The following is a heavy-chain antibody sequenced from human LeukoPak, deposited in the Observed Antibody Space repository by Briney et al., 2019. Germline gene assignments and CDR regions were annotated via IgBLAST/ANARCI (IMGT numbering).Heavy chain of an antibody. CDR2: ISSSSSYI. D-gene: IGHD3-9*01. CDR1: GFTFSSYW. CDR3: ARKNYDILTGYPVGFDY. V-gene: IGHV3-21*01. Sequence: GGSLRLSCAASGFTFSSYWMNWVRQAPGKGLEWVSSISSSSSYIYYADSVKGRFTISRDNAKNSLYLQMNSLRAEDTAVYYCARKNYDILTGYPVGFDYWGQGTLVTVSS. J-gene: IGHJ4*02.